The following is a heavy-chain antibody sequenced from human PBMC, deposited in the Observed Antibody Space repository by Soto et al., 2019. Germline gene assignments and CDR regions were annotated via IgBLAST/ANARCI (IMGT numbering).Heavy chain of an antibody. CDR3: ARYSPTYCTNGECYAFDH. Sequence: PSETLSLTCTVSGGFISNDYWSWIRQPPGKGLEWIGHIYYSGSTSYNPSLKSRVTISLDASKNQFSLNLSSVTAADTAVFFCARYSPTYCTNGECYAFDHWGQGTLVTVSS. CDR2: IYYSGST. CDR1: GGFISNDY. J-gene: IGHJ4*02. V-gene: IGHV4-59*01. D-gene: IGHD2-8*01.